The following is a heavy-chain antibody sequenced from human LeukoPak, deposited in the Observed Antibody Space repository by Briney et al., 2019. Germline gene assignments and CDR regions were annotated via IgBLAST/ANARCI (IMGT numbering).Heavy chain of an antibody. CDR2: IYYDGST. Sequence: KTSETLSLTCAVSDYSISSGYYWGWIRPPPGKGLEWIATIYYDGSTYYNPSLKSRVTISVDTSKNQFSLKLSSVTAADTAVYYCARKLAVAGHTIHYWGQGTLVTVSS. CDR3: ARKLAVAGHTIHY. V-gene: IGHV4-38-2*01. CDR1: DYSISSGYY. D-gene: IGHD6-19*01. J-gene: IGHJ4*02.